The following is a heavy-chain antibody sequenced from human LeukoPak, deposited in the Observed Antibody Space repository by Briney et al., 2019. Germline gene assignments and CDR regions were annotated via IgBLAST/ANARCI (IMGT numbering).Heavy chain of an antibody. D-gene: IGHD6-13*01. Sequence: GGSLRLSRAVSGFTFSSYWMHWVRHAPGKGLVWVSRINSDGSSTNYADSVKGRFTISRGNAENTLYPQMNSLRGEYTAVYYCARKAAGLTFDYWGQGTLVTVSS. CDR3: ARKAAGLTFDY. J-gene: IGHJ4*02. CDR1: GFTFSSYW. V-gene: IGHV3-74*01. CDR2: INSDGSST.